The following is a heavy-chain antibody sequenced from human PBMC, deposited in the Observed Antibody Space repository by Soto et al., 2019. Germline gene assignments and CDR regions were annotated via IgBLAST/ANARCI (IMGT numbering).Heavy chain of an antibody. CDR1: GGSISSSSYY. CDR3: ARRSTTIFGVVLENYYYYGMDV. Sequence: PXETLSLTCTVSGGSISSSSYYWGWIRRPPGKGLEWIGSIYYSGSTYYNPSLKSRVTISVDTSKNQFSLKLSSVTAADTAVYYCARRSTTIFGVVLENYYYYGMDVWGQGTTVTVSS. D-gene: IGHD3-3*01. CDR2: IYYSGST. V-gene: IGHV4-39*01. J-gene: IGHJ6*02.